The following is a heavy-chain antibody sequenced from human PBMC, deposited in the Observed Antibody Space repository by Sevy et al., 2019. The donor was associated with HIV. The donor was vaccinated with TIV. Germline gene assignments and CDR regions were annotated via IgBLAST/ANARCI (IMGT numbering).Heavy chain of an antibody. D-gene: IGHD2-2*01. J-gene: IGHJ3*02. CDR1: GFTFSSYG. CDR2: IRYDGSNK. V-gene: IGHV3-30*02. Sequence: GGSLRLSCAASGFTFSSYGMHWVRQAPGKGLEWVAFIRYDGSNKYYADSVKGRFTISRDNSKNTLYLQMNSLRAEDTAVYYCAKDTAATDAFDIRGQGTMVTVSS. CDR3: AKDTAATDAFDI.